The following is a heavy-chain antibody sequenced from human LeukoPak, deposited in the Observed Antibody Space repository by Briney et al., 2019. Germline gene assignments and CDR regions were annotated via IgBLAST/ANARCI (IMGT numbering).Heavy chain of an antibody. CDR2: ISYSGNT. CDR3: ARVGNSGYFNLDY. J-gene: IGHJ4*02. D-gene: IGHD5-18*01. Sequence: SETLSLTCTVSAGSISSFYWSWIRQPPGKGLEWIGYISYSGNTNYNPSLKSRVTISVDTSKNQFSLKLSSVAAADTAVYYCARVGNSGYFNLDYWGQGTLVTVSS. CDR1: AGSISSFY. V-gene: IGHV4-59*01.